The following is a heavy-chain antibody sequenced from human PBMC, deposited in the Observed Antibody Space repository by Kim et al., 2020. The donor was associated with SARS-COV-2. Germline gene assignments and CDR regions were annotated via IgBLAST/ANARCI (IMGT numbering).Heavy chain of an antibody. CDR2: IYYSGST. V-gene: IGHV4-31*03. D-gene: IGHD3-3*01. CDR3: ARTRYYDFWSGYYGRPLDV. CDR1: GGSISSGSYY. Sequence: SETLSLTCTVSGGSISSGSYYWSWIRQHPGKGLEWIGYIYYSGSTYYNPSLKSRVTISVDTSKNQFSLKLSSVTAADTAVYYCARTRYYDFWSGYYGRPLDVWGQGTTVTVSS. J-gene: IGHJ6*02.